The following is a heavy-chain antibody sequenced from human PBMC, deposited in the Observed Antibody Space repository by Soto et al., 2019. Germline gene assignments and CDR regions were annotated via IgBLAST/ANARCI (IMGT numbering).Heavy chain of an antibody. CDR2: IFWNDER. CDR3: ARALREELPIYYFDS. V-gene: IGHV2-26*01. D-gene: IGHD1-7*01. Sequence: SGPPLVNPTETLTLTCTVSGFSLSKARMGVSWIRQPPGKALEWLAHIFWNDERSYNTSLKSRLTISRDTSKSQVVLTMTNVDPVDTGTYFCARALREELPIYYFDSWGQGTLVTVS. CDR1: GFSLSKARMG. J-gene: IGHJ4*02.